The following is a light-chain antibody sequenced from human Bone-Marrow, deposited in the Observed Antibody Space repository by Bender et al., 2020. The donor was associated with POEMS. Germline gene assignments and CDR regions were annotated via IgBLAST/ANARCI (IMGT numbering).Light chain of an antibody. V-gene: IGLV1-44*01. Sequence: QSVLTQPPSASGTPGQRVTISCSGSKSNIGGNNVNWYQHLPGTAPRLVVYSNYQRPSGVPARFSGSKSGTSASLAISDIQSEDEGDYYCSSWDDSLSGWVFGGGTKLTVL. CDR1: KSNIGGNN. J-gene: IGLJ3*02. CDR3: SSWDDSLSGWV. CDR2: SNY.